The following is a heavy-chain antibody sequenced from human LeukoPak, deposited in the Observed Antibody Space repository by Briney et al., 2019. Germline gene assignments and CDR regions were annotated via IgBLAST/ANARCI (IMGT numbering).Heavy chain of an antibody. V-gene: IGHV3-30-3*01. CDR2: ISYDRSNK. CDR1: GFTFSSYA. CDR3: ARDPRATAAAGNGIFDY. J-gene: IGHJ4*02. D-gene: IGHD6-13*01. Sequence: QPGRSLRLSCAASGFTFSSYAMHWVRQAPGKGLEWVAVISYDRSNKYYADSVKGRFTISRDNSKNTLYLQMNSLRAEDTAVYYCARDPRATAAAGNGIFDYWGQGNLVTVSS.